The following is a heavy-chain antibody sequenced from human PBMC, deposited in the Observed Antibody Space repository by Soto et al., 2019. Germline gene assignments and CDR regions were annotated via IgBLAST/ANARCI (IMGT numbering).Heavy chain of an antibody. J-gene: IGHJ4*02. Sequence: QITLKESGPTLVKPTQTLTLTCTFSGFSLTASGEGVAWIRQPPGKALEWLALIFWNGDKFYSSSLRSRLTITKDTSKNQVVLTMTNMDPADAATYYCARRIIGTATPKIDYWGQGTLVTVSS. CDR2: IFWNGDK. CDR1: GFSLTASGEG. CDR3: ARRIIGTATPKIDY. V-gene: IGHV2-5*01. D-gene: IGHD2-15*01.